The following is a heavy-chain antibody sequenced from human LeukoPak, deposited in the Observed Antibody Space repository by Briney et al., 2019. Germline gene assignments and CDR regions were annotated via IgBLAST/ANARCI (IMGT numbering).Heavy chain of an antibody. V-gene: IGHV4-39*07. J-gene: IGHJ2*01. CDR3: ARGAFDL. CDR2: VFYSGSP. Sequence: PSETLSLTCTVSGGSISSSNSYWGWIRQPPCQGLEWIGTVFYSGSPYYNPSLKSRVTISMDTSKNQFSLNLTSVTAADTAVYYCARGAFDLWGRGTLVTVSS. CDR1: GGSISSSNSY.